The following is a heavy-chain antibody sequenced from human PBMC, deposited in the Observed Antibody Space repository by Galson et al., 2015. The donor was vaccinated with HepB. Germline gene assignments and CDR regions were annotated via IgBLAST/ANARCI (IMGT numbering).Heavy chain of an antibody. V-gene: IGHV3-21*01. CDR3: ARDGSSGGKHYYYYYYMDV. CDR1: EFTFSDYS. Sequence: SLRLSCAASEFTFSDYSINWVRQAPGKGLEWVSSISSRSTFKYYADSVKGRFTVSRDNAKNSTYLQMNSLRAEDTAVYYCARDGSSGGKHYYYYYYMDVWGKGTTVTVSS. CDR2: ISSRSTFK. J-gene: IGHJ6*03. D-gene: IGHD2-15*01.